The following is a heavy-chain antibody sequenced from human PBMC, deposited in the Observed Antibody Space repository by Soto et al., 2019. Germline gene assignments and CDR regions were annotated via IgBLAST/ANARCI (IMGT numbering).Heavy chain of an antibody. V-gene: IGHV3-23*01. Sequence: LRLSCAASGFTFSSYAMSWVRQAPGKGLEWVSAISGSGGSTYYADSVKGRFTISRDNSKNTLYLQMNSLRAEDTAVYYCAKGSYSLAAAGRWAPFDPWGQGTLVTVSS. CDR3: AKGSYSLAAAGRWAPFDP. J-gene: IGHJ5*02. D-gene: IGHD6-13*01. CDR2: ISGSGGST. CDR1: GFTFSSYA.